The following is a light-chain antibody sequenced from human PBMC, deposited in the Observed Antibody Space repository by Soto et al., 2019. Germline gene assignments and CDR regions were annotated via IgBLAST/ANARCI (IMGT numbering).Light chain of an antibody. CDR3: QQYGSSRT. J-gene: IGKJ1*01. V-gene: IGKV3-20*01. Sequence: EIVLTQSPGTLSLSPGEKDTPSCRASQSVSSSYLAWYQQKPGQAPRLLIYGASSRATGIPDRFSGSGSGTDFTLTISRLEPEDFAVYYCQQYGSSRTFGQGTKVDIK. CDR2: GAS. CDR1: QSVSSSY.